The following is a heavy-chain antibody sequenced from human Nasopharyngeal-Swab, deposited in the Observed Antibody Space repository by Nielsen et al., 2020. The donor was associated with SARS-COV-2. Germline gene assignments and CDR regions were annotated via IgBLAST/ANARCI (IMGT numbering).Heavy chain of an antibody. CDR3: ASERNGFDY. D-gene: IGHD2-8*01. Sequence: GGSLRLSCVASGFTGSSYDMNWVRQAPGKGLEWVAVMAHDGNYIHYADSVKGRFTISRDNSNNMLYLQMNSLRVEDTAIYFCASERNGFDYWGQVTLVTVSS. CDR1: GFTGSSYD. CDR2: MAHDGNYI. J-gene: IGHJ4*02. V-gene: IGHV3-30*03.